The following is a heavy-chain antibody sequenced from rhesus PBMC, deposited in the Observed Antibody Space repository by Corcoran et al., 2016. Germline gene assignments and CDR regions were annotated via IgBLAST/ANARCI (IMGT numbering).Heavy chain of an antibody. J-gene: IGHJ2*01. Sequence: EVQPVEAGGGLVQPGGSLRLSCAASGFTFSSYGMSWVRQAPGKGLEWVSYISNGGGSTYYADSVKGRFTISRDNSKNTLSRQMNSLRAEDTPVYYCAKLYSSWDWYFDLWGPGTPITISS. V-gene: IGHV3S5*01. CDR1: GFTFSSYG. D-gene: IGHD6-13*01. CDR3: AKLYSSWDWYFDL. CDR2: ISNGGGST.